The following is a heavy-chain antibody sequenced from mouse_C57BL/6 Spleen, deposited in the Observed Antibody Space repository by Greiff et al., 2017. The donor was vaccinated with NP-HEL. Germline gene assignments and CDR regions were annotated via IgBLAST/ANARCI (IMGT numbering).Heavy chain of an antibody. J-gene: IGHJ3*01. CDR1: GYTFTSYW. CDR3: ARSYYGSSYGWFAY. CDR2: IDPSDSYT. D-gene: IGHD1-1*01. V-gene: IGHV1-69*01. Sequence: VQLQQPGAELVMPGASVKLSCKASGYTFTSYWMHWVQQRPGQGLEWIGEIDPSDSYTNYNQKFKGKSTLTVDKSSSTAYMQLSSLTSEDSAVYYCARSYYGSSYGWFAYWGQGTLVTVSA.